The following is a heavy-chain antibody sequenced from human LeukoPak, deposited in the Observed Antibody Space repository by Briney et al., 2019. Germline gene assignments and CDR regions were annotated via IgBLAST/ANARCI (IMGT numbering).Heavy chain of an antibody. D-gene: IGHD3-9*01. Sequence: GGSLRLSCAASGFTFSSYAMSWVRQAPGKGGEWVSAISGSGGSTYYADTVKGRFTISRDNSKNTLYLQMNSLRAEDTAVYYCAKLFHWFYFDYWGQGTLVTVSS. V-gene: IGHV3-23*01. J-gene: IGHJ4*02. CDR3: AKLFHWFYFDY. CDR2: ISGSGGST. CDR1: GFTFSSYA.